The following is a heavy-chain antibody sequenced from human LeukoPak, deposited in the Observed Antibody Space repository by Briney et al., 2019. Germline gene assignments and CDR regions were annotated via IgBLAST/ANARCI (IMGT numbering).Heavy chain of an antibody. D-gene: IGHD3-10*01. Sequence: SQTLSLTCTVSGGSISSGGYDWSWIRQHRGRGLEWIGHIYYSGSTYYNPSLKSRVTISVDTSKNQFSLKLSSVTAADTAVYYCARDGSGSYYKWRDNWFDPWGQGTLVTVSS. CDR3: ARDGSGSYYKWRDNWFDP. CDR1: GGSISSGGYD. J-gene: IGHJ5*02. CDR2: IYYSGST. V-gene: IGHV4-31*03.